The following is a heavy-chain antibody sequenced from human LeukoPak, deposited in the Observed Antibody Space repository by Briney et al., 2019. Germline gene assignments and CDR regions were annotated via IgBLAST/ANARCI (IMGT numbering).Heavy chain of an antibody. J-gene: IGHJ4*02. Sequence: GGSLRLSCAASGFPLSSYSINWFRQAPGKGLVWVAYISASGSNIYYVDSVMGRFTVSRDNPKSSLFLQMNSPRAEDTAVYYCARVKGTYFDYWGQGALVTVSS. CDR2: ISASGSNI. V-gene: IGHV3-48*01. CDR3: ARVKGTYFDY. CDR1: GFPLSSYS. D-gene: IGHD1-1*01.